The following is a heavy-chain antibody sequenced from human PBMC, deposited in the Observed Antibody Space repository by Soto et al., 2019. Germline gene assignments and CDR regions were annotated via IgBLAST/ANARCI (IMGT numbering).Heavy chain of an antibody. Sequence: DVQLVESGGGLVRPGGSLRLSCAASGLTINTYSMNWVRQAPGKGLEWVSSISSSSAYIYYSDSVKGRFTISRDNAKRSLYLEMNSLRADDTAVYYCASGGDYFDYWGPGTLVTVSS. V-gene: IGHV3-21*01. J-gene: IGHJ4*02. CDR1: GLTINTYS. CDR3: ASGGDYFDY. CDR2: ISSSSAYI.